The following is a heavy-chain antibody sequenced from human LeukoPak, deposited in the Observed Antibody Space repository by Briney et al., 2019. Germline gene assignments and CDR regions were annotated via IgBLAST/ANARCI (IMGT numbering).Heavy chain of an antibody. CDR1: GFTFSSYW. CDR2: INSDGSST. V-gene: IGHV3-74*01. J-gene: IGHJ4*02. Sequence: PGGSLRLSCAASGFTFSSYWMHWVRQAPGKGLVWVSRINSDGSSTSYADSVKGRFTISRDNAKNSLYLQMNSLRAEDTAVYYCARGPTYYYDSSGYPFDYWGQGTLVTVSS. CDR3: ARGPTYYYDSSGYPFDY. D-gene: IGHD3-22*01.